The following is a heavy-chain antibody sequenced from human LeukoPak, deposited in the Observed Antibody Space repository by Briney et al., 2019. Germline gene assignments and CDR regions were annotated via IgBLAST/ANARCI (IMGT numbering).Heavy chain of an antibody. CDR1: GVSISSYY. V-gene: IGHV4-59*01. D-gene: IGHD3-22*01. CDR2: IYYSGST. Sequence: PSETLSLTCTVSGVSISSYYWSWIRQPPGKGLEWIGYIYYSGSTNYNPSLKSRVTISVGTSKNQFSLKLSSVTAADTAVYYCARETKYYDSSGCLDYWGQGTLVTVSS. J-gene: IGHJ4*02. CDR3: ARETKYYDSSGCLDY.